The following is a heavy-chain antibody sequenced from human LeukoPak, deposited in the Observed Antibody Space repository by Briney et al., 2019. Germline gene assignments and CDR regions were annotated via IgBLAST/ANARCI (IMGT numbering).Heavy chain of an antibody. D-gene: IGHD3-10*01. Sequence: GGSLRLSCAASGFTFSSYSMNWVRQAPGKGLEWVAYISKSITRTRYADSVEGRFIISRDNAKNSLYLQMNSLRAEDTAVYYCAKGGRRGLLHYYYYYGMDVWGQGTTVTVSS. CDR2: ISKSITRT. CDR3: AKGGRRGLLHYYYYYGMDV. CDR1: GFTFSSYS. V-gene: IGHV3-48*01. J-gene: IGHJ6*02.